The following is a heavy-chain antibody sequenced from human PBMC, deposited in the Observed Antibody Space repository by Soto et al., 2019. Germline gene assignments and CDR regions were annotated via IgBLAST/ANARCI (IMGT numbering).Heavy chain of an antibody. D-gene: IGHD2-15*01. V-gene: IGHV3-66*01. CDR3: ARDRSGGNYYFDY. Sequence: EVQLVESGGGLVQPGGSLRLSCAASGFTVSSNYMSWVRQAPGKGLEWVSVIYSGGSTYYADSVKGRFTISRDNSKNTLYLQMNSLRAEDTAVYYCARDRSGGNYYFDYWGQGTLDTVSS. CDR2: IYSGGST. J-gene: IGHJ4*02. CDR1: GFTVSSNY.